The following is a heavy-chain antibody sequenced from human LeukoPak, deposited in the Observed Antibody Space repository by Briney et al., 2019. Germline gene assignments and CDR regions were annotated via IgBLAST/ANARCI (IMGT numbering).Heavy chain of an antibody. Sequence: SVKVSCKASGGTFSSYAISWVRQAPGQGLEWMGGIIPIFGTANYAQKFQGRVTITTDESTSTAYMELSSLRFEDTAVYYCARVSGAARHWYFDLWGRGTLVTVSS. CDR2: IIPIFGTA. CDR3: ARVSGAARHWYFDL. V-gene: IGHV1-69*05. J-gene: IGHJ2*01. D-gene: IGHD6-6*01. CDR1: GGTFSSYA.